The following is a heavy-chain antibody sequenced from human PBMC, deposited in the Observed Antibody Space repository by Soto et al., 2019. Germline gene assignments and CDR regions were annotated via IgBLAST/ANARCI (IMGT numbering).Heavy chain of an antibody. J-gene: IGHJ5*02. V-gene: IGHV2-5*01. Sequence: QITLKESGPTLVKPTQTLTLTCTFSGFSLTTAGAGVGWIRQPPGKALEWLALIYWNDYTRYSPALKSRLTITKDTSKNQVVLRMTNMDPVDTATYYCAHRGYGNYPRDNWFDPWGQGILVIVSS. CDR2: IYWNDYT. D-gene: IGHD4-17*01. CDR1: GFSLTTAGAG. CDR3: AHRGYGNYPRDNWFDP.